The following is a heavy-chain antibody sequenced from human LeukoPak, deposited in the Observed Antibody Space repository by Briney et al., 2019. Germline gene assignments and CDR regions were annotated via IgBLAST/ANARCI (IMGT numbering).Heavy chain of an antibody. CDR3: ARERFRVYYYFDY. J-gene: IGHJ4*02. CDR1: GFTFSSYW. CDR2: INSDGSST. D-gene: IGHD5/OR15-5a*01. Sequence: GGSLRLSCAASGFTFSSYWMHWVRQDPGKGLVWVSRINSDGSSTSYADSVKGRFTISRDNAKNTLYLQMSSLRAEDTAVYYCARERFRVYYYFDYWGQGTLVTVSS. V-gene: IGHV3-74*01.